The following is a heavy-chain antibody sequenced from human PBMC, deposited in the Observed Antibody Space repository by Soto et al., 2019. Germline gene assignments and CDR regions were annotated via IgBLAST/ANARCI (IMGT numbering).Heavy chain of an antibody. J-gene: IGHJ4*02. D-gene: IGHD3-3*01. V-gene: IGHV4-30-4*01. CDR1: GGSISSGDYY. Sequence: SETLSLTCTVSGGSISSGDYYWSWIRQPPGKGLEWIGYIYYSGRSYYNPSLKSRVTISADMSKNQFSLRLSSVTAADTAVYYCARVFSATFYFDYWGQGXLVTVYS. CDR2: IYYSGRS. CDR3: ARVFSATFYFDY.